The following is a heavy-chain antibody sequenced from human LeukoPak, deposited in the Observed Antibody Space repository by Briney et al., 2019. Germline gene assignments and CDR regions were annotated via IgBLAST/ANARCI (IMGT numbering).Heavy chain of an antibody. D-gene: IGHD3-10*01. CDR2: IWYDGSNK. Sequence: GGSLRLSCAASGFTFSSYGMHWVRQAPGKGLEWVAVIWYDGSNKYYADSVKGRFTISRDNSKNTLYLQMNSLRAEDTAVYYCARDAYYYGSGSYVDYWGQGTLVTVSS. CDR1: GFTFSSYG. V-gene: IGHV3-33*01. J-gene: IGHJ4*02. CDR3: ARDAYYYGSGSYVDY.